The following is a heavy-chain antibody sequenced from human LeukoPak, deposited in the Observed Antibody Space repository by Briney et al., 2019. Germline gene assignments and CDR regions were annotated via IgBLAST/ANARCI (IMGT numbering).Heavy chain of an antibody. CDR3: ARDQRVGAPRHVQQ. D-gene: IGHD1-26*01. CDR1: GFTVSSNY. J-gene: IGHJ1*01. Sequence: PGGSLRLSCAASGFTVSSNYMSWVRQAPGKGLEWVSVIYSGGSTYYADSVKGRFTISRDNSKNTLYLQMNGLRADDTAVYYCARDQRVGAPRHVQQWGQARQVTVSS. CDR2: IYSGGST. V-gene: IGHV3-53*01.